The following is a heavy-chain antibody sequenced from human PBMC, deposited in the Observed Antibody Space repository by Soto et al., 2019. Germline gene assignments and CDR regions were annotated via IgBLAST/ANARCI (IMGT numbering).Heavy chain of an antibody. CDR2: IIPIFGTA. V-gene: IGHV1-69*01. CDR3: ARGPARYSYGSEYYFDY. D-gene: IGHD5-18*01. CDR1: GGTFSSYA. J-gene: IGHJ4*02. Sequence: QVQLVQSGAEVKKPGSSVKVSCKASGGTFSSYAISWVRQAPGQGLEWMGGIIPIFGTANYAQKFQGRVTITADESTSTDYMELSSLRSEDTAVYYCARGPARYSYGSEYYFDYWGQGTLVTVSS.